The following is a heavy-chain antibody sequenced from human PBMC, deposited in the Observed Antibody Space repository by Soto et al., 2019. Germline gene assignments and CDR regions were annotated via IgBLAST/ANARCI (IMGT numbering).Heavy chain of an antibody. Sequence: PSETLSLTCTVPGGSIRTYYWTWIRQPPGEGLEWIGYIYYSGSTNYNPALKSRVTISVDTSKKKFSLKMRSVTAADTDVSYCARGSNFYDSRGYLEYWGPGALVTVSS. CDR1: GGSIRTYY. CDR2: IYYSGST. CDR3: ARGSNFYDSRGYLEY. D-gene: IGHD3-22*01. V-gene: IGHV4-59*01. J-gene: IGHJ4*02.